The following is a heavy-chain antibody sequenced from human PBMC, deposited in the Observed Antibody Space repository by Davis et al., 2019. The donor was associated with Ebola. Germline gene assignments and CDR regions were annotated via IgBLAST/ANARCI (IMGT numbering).Heavy chain of an antibody. Sequence: SETLSLTCTVSGGSISSYYWSWIRQPPGKGLEWIGYIYYSGSTNYNPSPKSRVTISVDTSKNQFSLKLSSVTAADTAVYYCARDQTSYYDYIWGSYPTSSNWFDPWGQGTLVTVSS. V-gene: IGHV4-59*01. CDR2: IYYSGST. CDR3: ARDQTSYYDYIWGSYPTSSNWFDP. D-gene: IGHD3-16*02. J-gene: IGHJ5*02. CDR1: GGSISSYY.